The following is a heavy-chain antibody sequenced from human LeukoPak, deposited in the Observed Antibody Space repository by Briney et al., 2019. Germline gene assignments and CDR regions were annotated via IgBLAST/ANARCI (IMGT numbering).Heavy chain of an antibody. CDR3: ARDKYYDYVWGSYRPDY. Sequence: GASVKVSCKASGYTFTGYYMHWVRQAPGQGLEWMGRINPNSGGTNCAQKFQGRVTMTRDTSISTAYMELSRLRYDDTAVYYCARDKYYDYVWGSYRPDYWGQGTLVTVSS. V-gene: IGHV1-2*06. D-gene: IGHD3-16*02. CDR1: GYTFTGYY. J-gene: IGHJ4*02. CDR2: INPNSGGT.